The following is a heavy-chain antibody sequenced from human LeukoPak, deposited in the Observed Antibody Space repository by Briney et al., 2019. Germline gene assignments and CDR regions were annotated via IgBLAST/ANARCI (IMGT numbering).Heavy chain of an antibody. Sequence: GESLKISCKGSGYSFTSYWIGWVRQMPGKGLEWMGIIYPGDSDTRYSPSFQGQVTNSADKSISTAYLQWSSLKASDTAMYYCARISRDGYNAYYYYYMDVWGKGTTVTVSS. V-gene: IGHV5-51*01. CDR2: IYPGDSDT. CDR1: GYSFTSYW. D-gene: IGHD5-24*01. CDR3: ARISRDGYNAYYYYYMDV. J-gene: IGHJ6*03.